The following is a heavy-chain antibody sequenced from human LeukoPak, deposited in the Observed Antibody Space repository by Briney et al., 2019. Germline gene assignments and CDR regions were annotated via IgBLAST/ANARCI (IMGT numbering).Heavy chain of an antibody. Sequence: GGSLRLSCAASGFTFSSYAMSWVRQAPGKGLEWVSAISGSGGSTYYADSVKGRFTISRDNSKNTLYLQMNSLRAEDTAVYYCAKDGGGYSGYDYNHWGQGTLVTVSS. CDR3: AKDGGGYSGYDYNH. CDR1: GFTFSSYA. CDR2: ISGSGGST. V-gene: IGHV3-23*01. J-gene: IGHJ5*02. D-gene: IGHD5-12*01.